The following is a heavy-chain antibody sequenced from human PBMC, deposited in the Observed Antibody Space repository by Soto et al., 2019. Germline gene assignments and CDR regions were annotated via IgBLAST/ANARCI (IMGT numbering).Heavy chain of an antibody. CDR1: GFTVSSNY. CDR2: IYSGGST. D-gene: IGHD3-22*01. J-gene: IGHJ1*01. CDR3: GSSSSGYYFVPEYFQH. V-gene: IGHV3-53*02. Sequence: EVQLVETGGGLIQPGGSLRLSCAASGFTVSSNYMSWVRQAPGKGLEWVSVIYSGGSTYYADSVKGRFTISRDNSKNTLYLQMNSLRAEDTAVYYCGSSSSGYYFVPEYFQHWGQGTLVTVSS.